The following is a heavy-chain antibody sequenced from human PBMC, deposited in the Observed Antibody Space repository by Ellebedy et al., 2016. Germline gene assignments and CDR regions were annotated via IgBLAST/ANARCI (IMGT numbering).Heavy chain of an antibody. V-gene: IGHV3-15*01. Sequence: GGSLRLSCAASGITFSNAWMNWVRQAPGKGLEWVGRIKSKTDGGAADYAAPVKGRFTISRDDSKNTLYLQMNSLKTEDTAVYFCTTVYRYNYDSVWGHGTLVTVSS. J-gene: IGHJ4*01. CDR2: IKSKTDGGAA. D-gene: IGHD5-18*01. CDR3: TTVYRYNYDSV. CDR1: GITFSNAW.